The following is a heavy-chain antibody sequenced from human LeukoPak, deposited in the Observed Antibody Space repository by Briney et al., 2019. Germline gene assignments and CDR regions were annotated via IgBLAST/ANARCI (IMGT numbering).Heavy chain of an antibody. CDR2: INWNGGST. J-gene: IGHJ4*02. CDR3: ARSYYYDSSNSHSDY. V-gene: IGHV3-20*01. Sequence: HGGSLRLYCAASGFTFSNYNMNWVGQDPGKGLEWVSGINWNGGSTGYADSVKGRFTISRDNAKHSLYLQINSLRAEDTALYHCARSYYYDSSNSHSDYWGQGTLVTVSS. CDR1: GFTFSNYN. D-gene: IGHD3-22*01.